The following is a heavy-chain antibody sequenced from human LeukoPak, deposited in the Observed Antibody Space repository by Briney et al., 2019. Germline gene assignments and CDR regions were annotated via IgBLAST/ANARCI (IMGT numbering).Heavy chain of an antibody. Sequence: GGSLRLSCAASGFTFSSYWMHWVRQAPGRGLVWVSRIDSDGSSTNYADSVKGRFTISRDNAKNSLYLQMNSLRAEDTAVYYCARNLYDFWTYYYYYMDVWGKGTTVTVSS. CDR1: GFTFSSYW. CDR2: IDSDGSST. D-gene: IGHD3-3*01. CDR3: ARNLYDFWTYYYYYMDV. J-gene: IGHJ6*03. V-gene: IGHV3-74*01.